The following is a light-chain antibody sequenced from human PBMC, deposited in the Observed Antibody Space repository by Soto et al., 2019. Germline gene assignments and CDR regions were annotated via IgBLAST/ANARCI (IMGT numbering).Light chain of an antibody. V-gene: IGKV3-20*01. Sequence: EIVLTQSPGTLSLSPGERATLSCRASQSVSSNYLAWYQQKPGQAPRLLIYGASRGAAVIPDRFSGSGSGTDFTLPISRLEPEDFAVYFCQQYGRSPMFTFGQGPKLEVK. CDR3: QQYGRSPMFT. CDR2: GAS. J-gene: IGKJ2*01. CDR1: QSVSSNY.